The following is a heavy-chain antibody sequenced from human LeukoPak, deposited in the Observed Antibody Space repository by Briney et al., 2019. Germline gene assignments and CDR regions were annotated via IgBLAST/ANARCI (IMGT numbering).Heavy chain of an antibody. Sequence: GGSLRLSCAASGFTFSSYWMSWVRQAPGKGLEWVADIKKDGSEKYYVDSVKGRFTISRDNAKTSLYLQMNSLRAEDTAVYYCARDLSGVTGYTYGRGIDYWGQGTLVTVSS. CDR3: ARDLSGVTGYTYGRGIDY. CDR2: IKKDGSEK. V-gene: IGHV3-7*01. CDR1: GFTFSSYW. D-gene: IGHD5-18*01. J-gene: IGHJ4*02.